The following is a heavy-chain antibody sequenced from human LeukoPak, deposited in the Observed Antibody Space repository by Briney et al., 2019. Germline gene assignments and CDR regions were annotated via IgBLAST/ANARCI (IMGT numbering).Heavy chain of an antibody. J-gene: IGHJ5*02. V-gene: IGHV3-11*01. CDR1: EFVLNDYY. D-gene: IGHD3-10*01. CDR3: AREMEGEYGSGTFYDL. Sequence: PGGSLRLSCAASEFVLNDYYMSWVRQAPGKGLEWVSYISDSGTTIYYADSVEGRFTISRDNAKNSLYLQMNSLRAEDTAVYYCAREMEGEYGSGTFYDLWGQGNMVTVSS. CDR2: ISDSGTTI.